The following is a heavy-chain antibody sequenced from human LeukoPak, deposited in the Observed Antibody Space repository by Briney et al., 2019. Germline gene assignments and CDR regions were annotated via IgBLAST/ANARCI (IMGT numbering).Heavy chain of an antibody. CDR1: GFTFSSYS. CDR3: ARDKERGWFGEFPNWFDP. Sequence: GGSLRLSCAASGFTFSSYSMNWVRQAPGQGLEWVSYISSSSSTIYYADSVKGRFTISRDNAKNSLYLQMNSLRDEDTAVYYCARDKERGWFGEFPNWFDPWGQGTLVTVSS. D-gene: IGHD3-10*01. V-gene: IGHV3-48*02. CDR2: ISSSSSTI. J-gene: IGHJ5*02.